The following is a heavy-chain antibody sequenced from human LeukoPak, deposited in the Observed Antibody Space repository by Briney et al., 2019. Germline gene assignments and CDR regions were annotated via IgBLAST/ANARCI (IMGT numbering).Heavy chain of an antibody. J-gene: IGHJ5*02. CDR3: ARAEYQLLTGGPWFDP. CDR2: ISAYNGNT. Sequence: ASVKVSCKASGYTFTSYGISWVRQAPGQGLEWMGWISAYNGNTNYAQKLQGRVTMTTDTSTSTAYMELRSLRSDDTAVYYCARAEYQLLTGGPWFDPWGQGTLVTVSS. D-gene: IGHD2-2*01. V-gene: IGHV1-18*01. CDR1: GYTFTSYG.